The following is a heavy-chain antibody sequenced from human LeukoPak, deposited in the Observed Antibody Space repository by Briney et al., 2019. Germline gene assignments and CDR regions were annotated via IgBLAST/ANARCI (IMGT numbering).Heavy chain of an antibody. D-gene: IGHD3-9*01. CDR2: INHSGSS. Sequence: PSETLSLTCAVYGGSFSGYYWSWIRQPPGKGLAWIGEINHSGSSNYNPSLMSRVTISLDTSKNQFSLKLSSVSAADTAVYYCARAFDWLSKGSFDIWGQGTTVTVSS. V-gene: IGHV4-34*01. CDR1: GGSFSGYY. J-gene: IGHJ3*02. CDR3: ARAFDWLSKGSFDI.